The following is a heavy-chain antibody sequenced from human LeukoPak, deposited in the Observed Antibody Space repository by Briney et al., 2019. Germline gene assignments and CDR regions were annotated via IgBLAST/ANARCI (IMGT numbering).Heavy chain of an antibody. CDR3: ARDDFWSGYGLYYFDY. Sequence: ASVKVSCKASGYGFTGYYMHWVRQAPGRGLEWMGWINPNSGGTNYAQKFQGRVTMTRDTSISTAYMELSRLRSDDTAVYYCARDDFWSGYGLYYFDYWGQGTLVTVSS. D-gene: IGHD3-3*01. J-gene: IGHJ4*02. CDR1: GYGFTGYY. V-gene: IGHV1-2*02. CDR2: INPNSGGT.